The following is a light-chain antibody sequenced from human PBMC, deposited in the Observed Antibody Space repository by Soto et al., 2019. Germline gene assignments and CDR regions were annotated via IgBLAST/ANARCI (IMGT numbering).Light chain of an antibody. V-gene: IGKV3-15*01. CDR2: GAS. J-gene: IGKJ1*01. CDR3: QRQGIWLRT. Sequence: EVGLTQSPVTLSVSPGERATLSCRASQSVSNNLAWYQQKPGQAPRLLIHGASTRATGIPARFSGSGSGTEFTLTISSLQSEDFAIYYCQRQGIWLRTFGQGTMVDIK. CDR1: QSVSNN.